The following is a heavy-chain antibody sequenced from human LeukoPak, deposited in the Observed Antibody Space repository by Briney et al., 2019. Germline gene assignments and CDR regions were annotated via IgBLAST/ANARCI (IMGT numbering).Heavy chain of an antibody. V-gene: IGHV3-9*01. J-gene: IGHJ4*02. D-gene: IGHD3-10*01. CDR1: GFTFDDYA. CDR3: AKDGVDYYGSGSYYTY. Sequence: GGSLRLSCAASGFTFDDYAIHWVRQAPGKGLEWVSGISWNSGSIGYADSVKGRFTISRDNAKDSLYLQMNSLRAEDTALYYCAKDGVDYYGSGSYYTYWGQGTLVTVSS. CDR2: ISWNSGSI.